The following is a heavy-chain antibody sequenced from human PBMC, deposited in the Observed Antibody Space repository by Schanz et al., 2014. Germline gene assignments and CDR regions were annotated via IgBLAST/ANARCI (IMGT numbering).Heavy chain of an antibody. CDR1: GFTFSAYG. CDR3: AREDCSATSCYFRY. D-gene: IGHD2-21*01. CDR2: IWYDGNNK. J-gene: IGHJ4*02. Sequence: QVQLVESGGGVVQPGRSLRLSCAASGFTFSAYGMHWVRQAPGKGLEWVAVIWYDGNNKYYVDSVKGRFTISRDNSKNTLYLQMNTLRAEDTAVYYCAREDCSATSCYFRYWGQGTLVTVSS. V-gene: IGHV3-33*01.